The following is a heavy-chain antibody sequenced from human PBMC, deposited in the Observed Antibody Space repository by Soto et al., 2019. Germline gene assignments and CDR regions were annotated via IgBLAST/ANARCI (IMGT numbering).Heavy chain of an antibody. CDR3: ARDPPYTDNGIVVPAIYGMDV. D-gene: IGHD2-15*01. J-gene: IGHJ6*02. CDR2: IIPIFGRA. CDR1: AGTFSSYA. Sequence: QLQLVQSGAEVTKPGSSVKVSCKASAGTFSSYAFSWVRQAPGQGLEWMGGIIPIFGRANYAQKFQGRVTITAEESTSTGYMDLSSLRPEDTAVYYCARDPPYTDNGIVVPAIYGMDVGCQGTTVTVSS. V-gene: IGHV1-69*12.